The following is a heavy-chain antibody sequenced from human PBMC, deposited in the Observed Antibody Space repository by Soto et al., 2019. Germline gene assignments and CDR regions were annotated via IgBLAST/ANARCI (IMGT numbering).Heavy chain of an antibody. J-gene: IGHJ6*03. CDR3: ARGWDEGQPAWSITMVRGVITGYYYYYMDV. D-gene: IGHD3-10*01. Sequence: ASVKVSCKASGYTFTSYDINWVRQATGQGLEWMGWMNPNRGNTGYTQKFQGRVTMTRNTFISTAYMELSSLRSEDTAVYYCARGWDEGQPAWSITMVRGVITGYYYYYMDVWGKGTTVTVSS. CDR2: MNPNRGNT. V-gene: IGHV1-8*01. CDR1: GYTFTSYD.